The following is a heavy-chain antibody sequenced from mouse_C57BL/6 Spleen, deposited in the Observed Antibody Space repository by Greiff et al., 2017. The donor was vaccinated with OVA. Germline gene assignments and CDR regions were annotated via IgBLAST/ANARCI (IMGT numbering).Heavy chain of an antibody. CDR3: ATRGSSSFDY. D-gene: IGHD1-1*01. CDR1: GYTFTSYW. Sequence: QVQLQQPGAELVKPGASVKLSCKASGYTFTSYWMHWVKQRPGQGLEWIGMIHPNSGSTNYNEKFKSKATLTVDKSSSTAYMQLSSQTSEDSAVYYCATRGSSSFDYWGQGTTLTVSS. CDR2: IHPNSGST. J-gene: IGHJ2*01. V-gene: IGHV1-64*01.